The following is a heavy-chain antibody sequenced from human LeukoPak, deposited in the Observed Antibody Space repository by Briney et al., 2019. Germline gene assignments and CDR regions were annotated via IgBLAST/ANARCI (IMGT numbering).Heavy chain of an antibody. D-gene: IGHD3-22*01. V-gene: IGHV3-21*01. CDR2: ISGSSIYI. CDR3: ARDPPYSDSSGYYYDY. Sequence: GGSLRLSCAASGFTFSTYSMNWVHQAPGKGLEWVSSISGSSIYIYYADSVKGRFTISRDNAKNSLYLQMNSLRAEDTAVYYCARDPPYSDSSGYYYDYWGQGTLVTVSS. CDR1: GFTFSTYS. J-gene: IGHJ4*02.